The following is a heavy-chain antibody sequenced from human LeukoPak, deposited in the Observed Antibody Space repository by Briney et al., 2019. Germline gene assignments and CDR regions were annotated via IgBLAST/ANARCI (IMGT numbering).Heavy chain of an antibody. CDR2: IIPILGIA. V-gene: IGHV1-69*04. J-gene: IGHJ4*02. CDR3: AREDSGSYFDY. D-gene: IGHD1-26*01. CDR1: GGTFSSYA. Sequence: ASVKVSCKASGGTFSSYAISWVRQAPGQGLEWMGRIIPILGIANYAQKFQGRVTITADKSTSTAYMELSSLRSEDTAVYYCAREDSGSYFDYWGRGTLVTVSS.